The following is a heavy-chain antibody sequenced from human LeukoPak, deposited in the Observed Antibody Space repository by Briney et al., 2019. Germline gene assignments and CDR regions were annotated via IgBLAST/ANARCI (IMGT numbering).Heavy chain of an antibody. V-gene: IGHV4-34*01. D-gene: IGHD3-16*01. CDR3: ASSLRLGEQIETFDY. CDR2: INHSRST. J-gene: IGHJ4*02. Sequence: PSETLSLTCAVYGGSFSGYYWSWIRQPPGKGLEWIGEINHSRSTNYNPSLKSRVTISVDTSKNQFSLKLSSVTAADTAVYYCASSLRLGEQIETFDYWGQGTLVTVSS. CDR1: GGSFSGYY.